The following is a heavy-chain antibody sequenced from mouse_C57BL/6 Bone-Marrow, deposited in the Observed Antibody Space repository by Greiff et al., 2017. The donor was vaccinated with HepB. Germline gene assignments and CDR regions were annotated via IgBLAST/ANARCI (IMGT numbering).Heavy chain of an antibody. D-gene: IGHD1-1*01. V-gene: IGHV1-20*01. Sequence: LVESGPELVKPGDSVKISCKASGYSFTGYFMNWVMQSHGKSLEWIGRINPYNGDTFYNQKFKGKATLTVDKSSSTAHMELRSLTSEDSAVYCCAREDYYVSPFAYWGQGTLVTVSA. CDR2: INPYNGDT. J-gene: IGHJ3*01. CDR3: AREDYYVSPFAY. CDR1: GYSFTGYF.